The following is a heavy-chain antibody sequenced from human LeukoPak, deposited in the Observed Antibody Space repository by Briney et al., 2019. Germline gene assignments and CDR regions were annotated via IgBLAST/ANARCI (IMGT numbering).Heavy chain of an antibody. Sequence: GGSLRLSCAASGFSFSSYRMNWVRQAPGKGLEWVSSVSNSGDYIHYADSVKGRFTISRDNSKNSLYLQMNSLRAEDTAVYYCARLSGYSYGYRYWYFDLWGRGTLVTVSS. V-gene: IGHV3-21*06. J-gene: IGHJ2*01. D-gene: IGHD5-18*01. CDR2: VSNSGDYI. CDR3: ARLSGYSYGYRYWYFDL. CDR1: GFSFSSYR.